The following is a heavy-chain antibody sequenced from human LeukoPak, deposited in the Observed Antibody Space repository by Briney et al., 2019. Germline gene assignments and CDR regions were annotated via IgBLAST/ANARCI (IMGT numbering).Heavy chain of an antibody. D-gene: IGHD4-17*01. Sequence: GGSLRLSCVASGFRFEDYGMSWVRQVPGKGLEWVSGISSNGGSTGYGDSVKGRFTIYRDSAKNSLYLQMNSMRAEDTALYYCARDSHDYGDYPDFYYFYYMDVWGKGTTVTVSS. CDR3: ARDSHDYGDYPDFYYFYYMDV. CDR2: ISSNGGST. V-gene: IGHV3-20*04. J-gene: IGHJ6*03. CDR1: GFRFEDYG.